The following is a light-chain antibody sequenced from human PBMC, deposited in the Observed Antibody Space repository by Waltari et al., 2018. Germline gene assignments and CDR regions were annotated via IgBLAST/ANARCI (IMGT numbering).Light chain of an antibody. CDR1: SGHSSKG. J-gene: IGLJ3*02. CDR3: QTGGHGTWV. V-gene: IGLV4-69*01. CDR2: VNSDGSH. Sequence: QLVLTQSPSASAPLGASVKLTSTLSSGHSSKGVAWHHQRPEKGPRYLMKVNSDGSHSKGDEIPDRFSGSSSGAERYLTISNLQSEDEADYYCQTGGHGTWVFGGGTKLTVL.